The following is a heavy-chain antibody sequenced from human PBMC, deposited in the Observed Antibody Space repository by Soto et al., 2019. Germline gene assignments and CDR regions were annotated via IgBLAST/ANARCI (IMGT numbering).Heavy chain of an antibody. CDR3: AREVLIDLNYFDY. D-gene: IGHD2-21*01. CDR2: INPSGGTT. J-gene: IGHJ4*02. CDR1: RYTFTNYH. V-gene: IGHV1-46*01. Sequence: ASVKVSFKASRYTFTNYHLYWVRHAPEDGLEWMGRINPSGGTTIYAQKFHGRVTMTRDTSTSTVYMELSSLRSEDTAVYYCAREVLIDLNYFDYWGQGALVTVSS.